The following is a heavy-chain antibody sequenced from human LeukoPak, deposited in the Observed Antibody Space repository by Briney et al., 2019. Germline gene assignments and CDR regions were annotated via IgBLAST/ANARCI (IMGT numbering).Heavy chain of an antibody. CDR2: IKQDGSEK. J-gene: IGHJ6*02. V-gene: IGHV3-7*03. CDR1: GFPFISYW. D-gene: IGHD3-10*01. Sequence: LGGSLHLPCAASGFPFISYWMSWGRRGPGEGLEGGGNIKQDGSEKYYVDSVKGRFTISRNNAKNSLYLQMNSLGAEDTAVYYCARDLSYSGYGMDVWGQGTTVTVSS. CDR3: ARDLSYSGYGMDV.